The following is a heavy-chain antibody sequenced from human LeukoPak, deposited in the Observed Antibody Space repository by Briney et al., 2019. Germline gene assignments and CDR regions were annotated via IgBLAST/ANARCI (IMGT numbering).Heavy chain of an antibody. CDR1: GFTFSSYA. CDR3: ARDELYSGSSTTSPFDY. J-gene: IGHJ4*02. D-gene: IGHD1-26*01. CDR2: ISYDGSNK. V-gene: IGHV3-30-3*01. Sequence: GGSLRLSCAASGFTFSSYAMHWVRQAPGKGLEWVAVISYDGSNKYYADSVKGRFTISRDNSKNTLYLQMNSLRAEDTAVYYCARDELYSGSSTTSPFDYWGQGTLVTVSS.